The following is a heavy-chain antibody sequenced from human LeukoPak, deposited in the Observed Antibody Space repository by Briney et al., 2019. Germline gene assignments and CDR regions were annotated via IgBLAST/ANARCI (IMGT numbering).Heavy chain of an antibody. Sequence: GGSLRLSCAAPGFTFSNAWMSWVRQAPGKGLEWVGRIKSKTDGGTTDYAAPVKGRFTISRDDSKNTLYLQMNSLKTEDTAVYHCTTVFGGVGKMYYFDYWGQGTLVTVSS. CDR2: IKSKTDGGTT. CDR1: GFTFSNAW. V-gene: IGHV3-15*01. D-gene: IGHD3-10*02. CDR3: TTVFGGVGKMYYFDY. J-gene: IGHJ4*02.